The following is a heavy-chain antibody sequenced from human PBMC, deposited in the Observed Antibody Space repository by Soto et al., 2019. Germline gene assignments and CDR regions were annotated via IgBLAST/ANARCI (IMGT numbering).Heavy chain of an antibody. D-gene: IGHD3-16*02. J-gene: IGHJ3*02. CDR2: IYWDDDK. Sequence: QITLKESGPTLVKPTQTLTLTCTFSGFSLSTSGVGVGWIRQPPGKALEWLALIYWDDDKRYSPSLKSRLTITKDTSKNQVVLTMTNMDTVDTATYYCAHSYDYVWGSYRGDAFDIWGQGTMVTVSS. V-gene: IGHV2-5*02. CDR1: GFSLSTSGVG. CDR3: AHSYDYVWGSYRGDAFDI.